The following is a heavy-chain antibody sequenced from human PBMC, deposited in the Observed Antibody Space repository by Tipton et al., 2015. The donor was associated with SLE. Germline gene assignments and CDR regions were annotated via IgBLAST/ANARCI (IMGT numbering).Heavy chain of an antibody. J-gene: IGHJ5*02. CDR1: GGSIGSSYH. CDR2: IHYGGTT. CDR3: VRDVRVTTRGNWFDP. V-gene: IGHV4-39*07. D-gene: IGHD1-14*01. Sequence: TLSLTCTVSGGSIGSSYHWGWIRRPPGKELEWIATIHYGGTTWYNPSLRSRVSISMDTSKNHFSLKVTSVTAADTAVYYCVRDVRVTTRGNWFDPWGQGTLVTVYS.